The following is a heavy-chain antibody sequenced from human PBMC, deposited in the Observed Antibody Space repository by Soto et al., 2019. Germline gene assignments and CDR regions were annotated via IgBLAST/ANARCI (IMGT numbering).Heavy chain of an antibody. CDR3: AKYSSGHYGDS. CDR1: GFTFSTYG. V-gene: IGHV3-23*01. J-gene: IGHJ4*02. CDR2: ISGSGGST. Sequence: EVQLLESGGALVQPGGSLRLSCTVSGFTFSTYGMSWVRQAPGKGLEWVSAISGSGGSTYYADSVKGRFTISRDNPKNALYLQMNSLRVEDTAVYYCAKYSSGHYGDSWGQGTLVTVSS. D-gene: IGHD3-22*01.